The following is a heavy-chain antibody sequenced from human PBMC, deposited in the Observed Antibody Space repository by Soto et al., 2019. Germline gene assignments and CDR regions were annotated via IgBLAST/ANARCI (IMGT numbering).Heavy chain of an antibody. CDR2: IYYSGST. D-gene: IGHD6-19*01. CDR1: GGSISSYY. J-gene: IGHJ5*02. CDR3: ARDQTVEYSSGWEKWFDP. V-gene: IGHV4-59*12. Sequence: SETLSLTCTVSGGSISSYYWSWIRQPPGKGLEWIGYIYYSGSTNYNPSLKSRVTISVDTSKNQFSLKLSSVTAADTAVYYCARDQTVEYSSGWEKWFDPWGPGTLVTVSS.